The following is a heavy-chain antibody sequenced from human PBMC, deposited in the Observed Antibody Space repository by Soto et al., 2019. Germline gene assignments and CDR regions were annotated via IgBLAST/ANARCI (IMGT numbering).Heavy chain of an antibody. J-gene: IGHJ6*02. Sequence: GGSLRLSCAASGFTFSSYAMSWVRQAPGKGLEWVSAISGSGGSTYYADSVKGRFTISRDNSKNTLYLQMNSLRAEDTAVYYCAKDYEWPYDYYGMDVWGQGTTVTVSS. CDR2: ISGSGGST. CDR3: AKDYEWPYDYYGMDV. CDR1: GFTFSSYA. V-gene: IGHV3-23*01. D-gene: IGHD3-3*01.